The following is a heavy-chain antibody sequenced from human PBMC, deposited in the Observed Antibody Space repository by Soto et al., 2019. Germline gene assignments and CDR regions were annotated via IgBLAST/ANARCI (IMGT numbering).Heavy chain of an antibody. J-gene: IGHJ6*02. CDR1: GFTFSSYA. Sequence: PGGSLRLSCAASGFTFSSYAMSWVRQAPGKGLEWVSAISGSGGSTYYADSVKGRFTISRDNSKNTLYLQMNSLRAEDTAVYYCAKDGWITFGGVIVPSYYGMDVWGQGTTVTVSS. V-gene: IGHV3-23*01. CDR3: AKDGWITFGGVIVPSYYGMDV. CDR2: ISGSGGST. D-gene: IGHD3-16*02.